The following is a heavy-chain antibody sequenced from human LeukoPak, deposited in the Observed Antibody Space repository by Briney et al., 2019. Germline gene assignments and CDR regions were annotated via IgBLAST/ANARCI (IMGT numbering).Heavy chain of an antibody. D-gene: IGHD3-16*01. Sequence: SETLSLTCTVSGYSISSGHFWSWIRQPPGKGLEWIGSIYGSGATYYDPPLRSRVSISADTSKNHFSLELSSVTAADTAVYYCASVGGGSPYWGQGTLVTVSS. CDR2: IYGSGAT. J-gene: IGHJ4*02. V-gene: IGHV4-38-2*02. CDR3: ASVGGGSPY. CDR1: GYSISSGHF.